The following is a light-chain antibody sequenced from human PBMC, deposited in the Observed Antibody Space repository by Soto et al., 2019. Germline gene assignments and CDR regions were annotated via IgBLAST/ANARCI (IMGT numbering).Light chain of an antibody. Sequence: AIQMTQSPPSLSASVGDRVTMTCRASQDIRGDLSWFQQKSGEAPRLLIFSASRLQSGVPSRFSVSGSGTDYALTITCLQPEDFAVYYCLQDHSFPCTFGQGTKLEIK. J-gene: IGKJ1*01. CDR3: LQDHSFPCT. V-gene: IGKV1-6*01. CDR2: SAS. CDR1: QDIRGD.